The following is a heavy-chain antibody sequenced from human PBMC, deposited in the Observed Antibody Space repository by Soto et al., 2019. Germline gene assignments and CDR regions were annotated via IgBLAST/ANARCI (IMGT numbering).Heavy chain of an antibody. CDR2: IDPNSGGT. V-gene: IGHV1-2*02. CDR3: ATARSRSGANCPFDY. D-gene: IGHD1-1*01. Sequence: ASVKVSCKASGYTFTGYYMHWVRQAPGQGLEWMGWIDPNSGGTNYAQKFQGRVTMTRDTSISTAYMELSRLRYDDTAVYYCATARSRSGANCPFDYWGQGTLVTVSS. J-gene: IGHJ4*02. CDR1: GYTFTGYY.